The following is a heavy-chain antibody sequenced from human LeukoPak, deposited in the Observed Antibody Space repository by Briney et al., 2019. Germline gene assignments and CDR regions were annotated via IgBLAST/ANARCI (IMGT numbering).Heavy chain of an antibody. CDR3: ARQRRDSSSWDFDY. Sequence: GESLKISCKGSGYSFTSYWIGWVRQMPGKGLEWTGIIYPGDSDTRYSPSFQGQVTISADKSISTAYLQWSSPKASDTAMYYCARQRRDSSSWDFDYWGQGTLVTVSS. CDR1: GYSFTSYW. CDR2: IYPGDSDT. V-gene: IGHV5-51*01. J-gene: IGHJ4*02. D-gene: IGHD6-13*01.